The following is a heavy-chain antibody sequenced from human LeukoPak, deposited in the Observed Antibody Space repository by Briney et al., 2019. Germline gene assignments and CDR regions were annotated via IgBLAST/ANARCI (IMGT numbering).Heavy chain of an antibody. J-gene: IGHJ4*02. V-gene: IGHV4-39*01. Sequence: SETLSRTCTVSGGSIRSSSCYWVLIRHPPAKVLLWVGRIYYSGSTYYNPSLNSRGTISVATSKTQHSLKLSSVTAADTAVYSCARRGDGYNSPRFDYWGQGTLVTVSS. CDR2: IYYSGST. CDR1: GGSIRSSSCY. CDR3: ARRGDGYNSPRFDY. D-gene: IGHD5-24*01.